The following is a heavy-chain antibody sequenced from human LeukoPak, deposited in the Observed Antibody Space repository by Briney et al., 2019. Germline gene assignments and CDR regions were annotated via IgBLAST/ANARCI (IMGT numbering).Heavy chain of an antibody. CDR1: GIKFRSCG. D-gene: IGHD6-13*01. J-gene: IGHJ4*02. Sequence: GSLRLSCVAAGIKFRSCGLAWVRQAPGQGMEWVGFIRDDGSHKNYADSVKGRFTISRDNSENTLYLQMNSLRTEDTAVYYCAKESIVAAGDFDYWGQATLVTVSS. V-gene: IGHV3-30*02. CDR2: IRDDGSHK. CDR3: AKESIVAAGDFDY.